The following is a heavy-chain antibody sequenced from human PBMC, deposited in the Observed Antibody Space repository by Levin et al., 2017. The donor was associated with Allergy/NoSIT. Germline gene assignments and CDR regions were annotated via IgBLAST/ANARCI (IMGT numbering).Heavy chain of an antibody. J-gene: IGHJ5*02. V-gene: IGHV4-39*01. Sequence: SQTLSLTCTVSGDSVSSSNYYWGWFRQPPGKGLEWIGSIFYSGNAFYMPSLESRVTISVDTSKNQFSLTLRSVTAADTAVYYCARQIIATSGTNWFDPWGQGTLVTVSS. CDR1: GDSVSSSNYY. CDR3: ARQIIATSGTNWFDP. D-gene: IGHD2/OR15-2a*01. CDR2: IFYSGNA.